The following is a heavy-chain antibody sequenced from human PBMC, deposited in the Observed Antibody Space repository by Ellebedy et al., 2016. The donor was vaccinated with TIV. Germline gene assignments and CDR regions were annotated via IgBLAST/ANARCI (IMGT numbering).Heavy chain of an antibody. V-gene: IGHV3-72*01. J-gene: IGHJ4*02. Sequence: GESLKISCAASGFTFSDHNMDWVRQAPGKGLEWVGRIRIKSKSYTTEYAASVKGRFTISRDDSQNSLYLQMNSLKTEDTAVYYCASGYWNGVRTYSDYWGQGTLVTVSS. CDR1: GFTFSDHN. CDR2: IRIKSKSYTT. CDR3: ASGYWNGVRTYSDY. D-gene: IGHD2-15*01.